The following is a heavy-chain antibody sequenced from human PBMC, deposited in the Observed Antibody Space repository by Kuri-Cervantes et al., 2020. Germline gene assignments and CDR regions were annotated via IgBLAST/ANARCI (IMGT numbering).Heavy chain of an antibody. V-gene: IGHV1-8*01. J-gene: IGHJ5*02. CDR1: GYTFTSYD. D-gene: IGHD6-13*01. Sequence: ASVKVSCKASGYTFTSYDINWVRQATGQGLEWMGWKNPNSGNTGYAQKFQGRVTMTRNTSISTAYMELSSLRSEDTAVYYCARGGYSSSWVYRAWFDPWGQGTLVTVSS. CDR3: ARGGYSSSWVYRAWFDP. CDR2: KNPNSGNT.